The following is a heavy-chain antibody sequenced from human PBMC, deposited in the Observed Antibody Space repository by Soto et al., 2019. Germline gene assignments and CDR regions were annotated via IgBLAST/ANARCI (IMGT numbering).Heavy chain of an antibody. D-gene: IGHD2-8*01. V-gene: IGHV5-10-1*01. CDR1: GYSFTSYW. CDR2: IYPSDSYT. Sequence: GESLKISCKGSGYSFTSYWIGWVRQMPGKGLEWMGIIYPSDSYTNYSPSFQGHVTISADKSISTAYLQWSSLKASDTAMYYCALIALDAFDIWGQGTMVTVSS. J-gene: IGHJ3*02. CDR3: ALIALDAFDI.